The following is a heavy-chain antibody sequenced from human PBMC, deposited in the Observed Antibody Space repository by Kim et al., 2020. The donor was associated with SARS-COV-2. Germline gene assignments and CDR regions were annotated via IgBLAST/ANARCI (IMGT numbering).Heavy chain of an antibody. Sequence: TDTPSLKSRVPISVDTSRTQFSRKLSSVTAADTAVYYCASAESGSGYFDYWGQGTLVTVSS. V-gene: IGHV4-4*09. J-gene: IGHJ4*02. CDR3: ASAESGSGYFDY. D-gene: IGHD3-10*01.